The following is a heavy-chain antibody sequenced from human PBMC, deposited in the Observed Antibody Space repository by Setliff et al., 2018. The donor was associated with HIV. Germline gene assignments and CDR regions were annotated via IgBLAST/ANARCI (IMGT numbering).Heavy chain of an antibody. V-gene: IGHV1-18*01. J-gene: IGHJ4*02. CDR1: GYTFNNYG. CDR2: INTHSGYT. CDR3: ARGKTWLRFLDY. D-gene: IGHD5-12*01. Sequence: ASVKVSCKASGYTFNNYGISWVRQAPGQGLEWMGWINTHSGYTNYAQNFQGRVTVTMDTSTSTAYMELRSLKSDDTAVYYFARGKTWLRFLDYWGQGTRGTVSS.